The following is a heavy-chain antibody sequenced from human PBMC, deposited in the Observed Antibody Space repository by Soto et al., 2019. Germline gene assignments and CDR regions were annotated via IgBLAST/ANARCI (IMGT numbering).Heavy chain of an antibody. CDR1: GGSISRCGYY. D-gene: IGHD3-22*01. V-gene: IGHV4-31*03. Sequence: SETLSLTCTVSGGSISRCGYYWSWIRQHPGKGLEWIGYIYYSGSTYYNPSLKSRVTISVDTSKNQSSLKLSSVTAADTAVYYCARVFPYFPSSGYVNWFDPWGQGTLVTVSS. CDR2: IYYSGST. J-gene: IGHJ5*02. CDR3: ARVFPYFPSSGYVNWFDP.